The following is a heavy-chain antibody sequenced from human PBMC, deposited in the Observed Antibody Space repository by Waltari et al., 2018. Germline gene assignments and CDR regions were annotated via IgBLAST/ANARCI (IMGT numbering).Heavy chain of an antibody. CDR1: GGSISSSSSY. CDR2: IYYSGST. CDR3: ARDSSDIVVVPAAFDI. D-gene: IGHD2-2*01. V-gene: IGHV4-39*07. Sequence: QLQLQESGPGLVKPSETLSLTCTVSGGSISSSSSYWGWIRQPPGKGLEWIGSIYYSGSTYYNPSLKSRVTISVDTSKNQFSLKLSSVTAADTAVYYCARDSSDIVVVPAAFDIWGQGTMVTVSS. J-gene: IGHJ3*02.